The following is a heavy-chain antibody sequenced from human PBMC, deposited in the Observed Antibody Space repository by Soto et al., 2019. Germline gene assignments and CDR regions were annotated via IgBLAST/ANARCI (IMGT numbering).Heavy chain of an antibody. V-gene: IGHV1-18*01. D-gene: IGHD2-2*01. J-gene: IGHJ6*02. Sequence: ASVKVSCKASGYTFTSYGISWVRQAPGQGLEWMGWISAYNGNTNYAQKLQGRVTMTTDTSTSTAYMELRSLRSDDTAVYYCARHVPYCSSTSHCAYGMDVWGQGTTVTVSS. CDR2: ISAYNGNT. CDR1: GYTFTSYG. CDR3: ARHVPYCSSTSHCAYGMDV.